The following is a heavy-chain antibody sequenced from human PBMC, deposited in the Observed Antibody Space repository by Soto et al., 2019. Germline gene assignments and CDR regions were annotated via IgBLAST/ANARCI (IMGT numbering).Heavy chain of an antibody. J-gene: IGHJ5*02. CDR3: ERLVVVAPVANA. CDR1: GVSLSYNSDD. Sequence: SXTLYRASSVAGVSLSYNSDDWGWLRQPPGKGLEWVGGIFYTGTTYYSPSLKDRVTISVDTSKNSFSLNLTSVTAADTDVYFCERLVVVAPVANAWGQGTLVTVYS. CDR2: IFYTGTT. D-gene: IGHD2-2*01. V-gene: IGHV4-39*02.